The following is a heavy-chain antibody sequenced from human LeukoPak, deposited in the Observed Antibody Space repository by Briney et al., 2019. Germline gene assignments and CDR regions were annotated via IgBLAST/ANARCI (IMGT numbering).Heavy chain of an antibody. CDR2: INPNSGGT. Sequence: ASVKVSCKASGYTFTGYYMHWVRQAPGQGLEWMGWINPNSGGTNYAQKFQGRVTMTRDTSISTAYMELSRLRSDDTAVYYCARSLHSSSWYGYYYYYMDVRGKGTTVTVSS. CDR3: ARSLHSSSWYGYYYYYMDV. D-gene: IGHD6-13*01. J-gene: IGHJ6*03. V-gene: IGHV1-2*02. CDR1: GYTFTGYY.